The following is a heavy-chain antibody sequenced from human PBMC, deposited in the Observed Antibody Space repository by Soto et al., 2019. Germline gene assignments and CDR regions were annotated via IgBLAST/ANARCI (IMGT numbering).Heavy chain of an antibody. Sequence: PGGSLRLSCSASGFTFSSYAMHWVRQAPGKGLEYVSAISSNGGSTYYADSVKGRFTISRDNSKNTLYLQMSSLRAEDTAVYYCVKDRVNSAAQIGYLDFNSWGQGTLVTVSS. V-gene: IGHV3-64D*08. J-gene: IGHJ4*02. CDR3: VKDRVNSAAQIGYLDFNS. CDR1: GFTFSSYA. CDR2: ISSNGGST. D-gene: IGHD2-2*03.